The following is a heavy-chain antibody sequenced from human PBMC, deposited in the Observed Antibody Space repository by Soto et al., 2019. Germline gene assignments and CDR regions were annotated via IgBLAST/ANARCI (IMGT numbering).Heavy chain of an antibody. Sequence: SETLSLTCTVSGGSISSYYWSWIRQPPGRGLEWIGYIYYSGSTNYNPSLKGRVTISVDTSKNQFSLKLNSVTAADTAVYYCAKFYCSATSCSAFDSWGLGTLVTVSS. J-gene: IGHJ4*02. D-gene: IGHD2-2*01. CDR2: IYYSGST. CDR3: AKFYCSATSCSAFDS. V-gene: IGHV4-59*01. CDR1: GGSISSYY.